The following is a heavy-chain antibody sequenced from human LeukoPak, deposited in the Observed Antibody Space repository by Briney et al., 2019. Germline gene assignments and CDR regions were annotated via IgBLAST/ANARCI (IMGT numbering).Heavy chain of an antibody. CDR3: ARWLQGAFDI. D-gene: IGHD5-18*01. Sequence: ETLSLTCTVSGGSISSYYWSWIRQPPGKGLEWIGYIYYTGSTNYNPSLRSRVTISVDTSKNQFSLKLSSVTAADTAVYYCARWLQGAFDIWGQGTMVTVSS. CDR1: GGSISSYY. J-gene: IGHJ3*02. V-gene: IGHV4-59*08. CDR2: IYYTGST.